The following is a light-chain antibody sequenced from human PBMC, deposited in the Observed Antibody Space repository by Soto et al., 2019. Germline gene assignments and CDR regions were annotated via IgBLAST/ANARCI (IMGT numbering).Light chain of an antibody. V-gene: IGKV3-20*01. Sequence: EIVLTQSPGTLSFSPGERATLSCRASQSVSSSYLAWYQQKPGQAPRLLIYGASSRATGIPDRFSGSGSGTDFTLTISRLEPEDFAVYYCQQYPGYTFGQGTKLEIK. CDR3: QQYPGYT. CDR2: GAS. J-gene: IGKJ2*01. CDR1: QSVSSSY.